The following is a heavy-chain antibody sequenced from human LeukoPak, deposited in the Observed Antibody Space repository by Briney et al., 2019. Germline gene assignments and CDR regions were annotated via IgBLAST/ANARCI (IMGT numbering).Heavy chain of an antibody. CDR2: INAGNGNT. D-gene: IGHD3-10*01. CDR1: GYTFTSYA. Sequence: ASVKVSCKASGYTFTSYAMHWVRQAPGQRLEWMGWINAGNGNTKYSQKFQGRVTVTRDTSASTAYMELSSLRSEDTAVYYCARVDVWFGELNWFDPWGQGTLVTVSS. V-gene: IGHV1-3*01. J-gene: IGHJ5*02. CDR3: ARVDVWFGELNWFDP.